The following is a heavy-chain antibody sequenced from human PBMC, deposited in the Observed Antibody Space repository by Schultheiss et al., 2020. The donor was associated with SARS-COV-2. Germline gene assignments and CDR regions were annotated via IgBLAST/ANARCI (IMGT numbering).Heavy chain of an antibody. CDR3: AKRHSGSGSYYNPLDY. V-gene: IGHV3-33*06. CDR1: GFTFSSYG. CDR2: IRYDGSNK. Sequence: GGSLRLSCAASGFTFSSYGMHWVRQAPGKGLEWVAVIRYDGSNKYYADSVKGRFTISRDNSKNTLYLQMNSLRAEDTAVYYCAKRHSGSGSYYNPLDYWGQGTLVTVS. J-gene: IGHJ4*02. D-gene: IGHD3-10*01.